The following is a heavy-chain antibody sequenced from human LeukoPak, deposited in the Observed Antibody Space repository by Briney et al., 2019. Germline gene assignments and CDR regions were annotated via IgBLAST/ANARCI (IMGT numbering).Heavy chain of an antibody. CDR2: ISSSGSTI. J-gene: IGHJ4*02. CDR3: ARDSSGRHFDY. D-gene: IGHD3-22*01. Sequence: PGGSLRLSCAASGFTFSSYEMNWVRQAPGKGLEWVSYISSSGSTIYYADSVKGRYTISRDNAKNSLYLQMNSLRAEDTAVYYCARDSSGRHFDYWGQGTLVTVSS. V-gene: IGHV3-48*03. CDR1: GFTFSSYE.